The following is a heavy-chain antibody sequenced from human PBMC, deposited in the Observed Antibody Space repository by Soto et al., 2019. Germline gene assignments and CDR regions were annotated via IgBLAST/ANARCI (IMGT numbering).Heavy chain of an antibody. V-gene: IGHV4-4*07. J-gene: IGHJ4*02. CDR1: GSSIGSYY. CDR3: AGGVAPYNFGY. D-gene: IGHD3-3*01. CDR2: IYTSGST. Sequence: PQTMSLTCTVCGSSIGSYYWSWIRQPAGKGLEWIGRIYTSGSTNYNPSLKSRVTMSVDTSKNQFSLKLSSVTAADTAVYYCAGGVAPYNFGYWGQGTLGTVSS.